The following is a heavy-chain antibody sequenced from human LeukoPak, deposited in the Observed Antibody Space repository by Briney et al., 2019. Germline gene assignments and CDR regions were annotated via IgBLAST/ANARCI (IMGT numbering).Heavy chain of an antibody. J-gene: IGHJ4*02. D-gene: IGHD2-2*01. V-gene: IGHV1-2*02. CDR1: GYTFTDYY. Sequence: ASVKVSCKASGYTFTDYYMHWVRQAPGQGLEWMGWINSNTGATNYAQNIQGRVTMTRDTSITTLYMELSRLRSDDTAVYYCARDLGLTCISTSCPPDYWGQGTLVTVSS. CDR3: ARDLGLTCISTSCPPDY. CDR2: INSNTGAT.